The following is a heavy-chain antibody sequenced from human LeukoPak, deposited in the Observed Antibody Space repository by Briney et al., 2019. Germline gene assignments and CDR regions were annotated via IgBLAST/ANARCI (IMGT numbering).Heavy chain of an antibody. V-gene: IGHV3-23*01. Sequence: PGGSLRLSCAASGFTFRSYGMSWVRQAPGKGLEWVSAISDSGGSTYYADSVKGRFTISRDNSKNTLYLQTNSLRAEDTAVYYCAPDPNFDYWGQGTLVTVSS. CDR3: APDPNFDY. CDR1: GFTFRSYG. J-gene: IGHJ4*02. CDR2: ISDSGGST.